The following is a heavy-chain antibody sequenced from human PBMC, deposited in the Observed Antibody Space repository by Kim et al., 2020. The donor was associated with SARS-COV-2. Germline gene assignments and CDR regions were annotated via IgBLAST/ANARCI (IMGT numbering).Heavy chain of an antibody. CDR2: IYYSGST. CDR3: ARGGYYGSGSYWWFDP. V-gene: IGHV4-59*01. Sequence: SETLSLTCTVSGGSTSSYYWSWIRQPPGKGLEWIGYIYYSGSTNYNPSLKSRVTISVDTSKNQFSLKLSSVTAADTAVYYCARGGYYGSGSYWWFDPWG. CDR1: GGSTSSYY. J-gene: IGHJ5*02. D-gene: IGHD3-10*01.